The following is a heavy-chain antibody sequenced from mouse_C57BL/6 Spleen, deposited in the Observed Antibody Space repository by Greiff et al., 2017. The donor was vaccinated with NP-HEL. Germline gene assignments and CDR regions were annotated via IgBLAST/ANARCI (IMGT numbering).Heavy chain of an antibody. D-gene: IGHD2-3*01. CDR1: GFTFSSYA. V-gene: IGHV5-4*01. Sequence: EVQLVESGGGLVKPGGSLKLSCAASGFTFSSYAMSWVRQTPEKRLAWVATISDGGRYTYYPENVKGRFTISRYNAKNNLYLQMSHLKSEDTAMYYCARDHDGYYDYAMDYWGQGTSVTVSS. J-gene: IGHJ4*01. CDR3: ARDHDGYYDYAMDY. CDR2: ISDGGRYT.